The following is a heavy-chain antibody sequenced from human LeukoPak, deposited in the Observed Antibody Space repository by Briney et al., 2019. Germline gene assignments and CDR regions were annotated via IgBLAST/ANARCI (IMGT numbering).Heavy chain of an antibody. D-gene: IGHD2-15*01. CDR2: ISVSGGST. CDR1: GFTFSSYA. V-gene: IGHV3-23*01. Sequence: GGSLRLSCAASGFTFSSYAMTWVRQAPGKGLEWVSGISVSGGSTYYADSVKGRYTISRDNSKKTLYLQMNGLRAEDTAVYYCANDVGSSTTPDVWGKGTTVAVSS. CDR3: ANDVGSSTTPDV. J-gene: IGHJ6*04.